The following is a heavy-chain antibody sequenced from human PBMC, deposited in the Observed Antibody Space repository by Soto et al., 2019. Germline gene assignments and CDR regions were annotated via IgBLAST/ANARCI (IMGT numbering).Heavy chain of an antibody. CDR2: ISGYNGNT. CDR3: AREGQAPYYYYVMDV. Sequence: ASVKVSCKASGYTFTNYGFSWVRQAPGQGLEWMGWISGYNGNTKYAEKFQGRVTMTTDTSTSTAHMELRSLRSDDTAVYYCAREGQAPYYYYVMDVWG. J-gene: IGHJ6*02. V-gene: IGHV1-18*04. CDR1: GYTFTNYG.